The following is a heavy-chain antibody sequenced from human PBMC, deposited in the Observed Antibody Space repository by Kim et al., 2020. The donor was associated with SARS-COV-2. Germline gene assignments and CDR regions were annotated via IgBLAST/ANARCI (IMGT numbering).Heavy chain of an antibody. D-gene: IGHD3-3*01. CDR2: ISYDGSNK. CDR1: GFTFSSYA. Sequence: GGSLRLSCAASGFTFSSYAMHWVRQAPGKGLEWVAVISYDGSNKYYADSVKGRFTISRDNSKNTLYLQMNSLRAEDTAVYYCAREGSIWSGSDFDYWGQGTLVTVSS. V-gene: IGHV3-30-3*01. J-gene: IGHJ4*02. CDR3: AREGSIWSGSDFDY.